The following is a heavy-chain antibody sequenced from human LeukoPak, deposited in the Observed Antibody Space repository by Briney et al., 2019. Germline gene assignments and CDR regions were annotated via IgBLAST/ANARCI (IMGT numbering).Heavy chain of an antibody. CDR3: ARDGAVAGTADY. D-gene: IGHD6-19*01. J-gene: IGHJ4*02. V-gene: IGHV3-33*01. CDR2: IWYDGSNK. Sequence: GGSLRLSCAASGFTFSSYGMHWVRQAPGKGLELVAVIWYDGSNKYYADSVKGRFTISRDNSKNTLYLQMNSLRAEDTAVYYCARDGAVAGTADYWGQGTLVTVSS. CDR1: GFTFSSYG.